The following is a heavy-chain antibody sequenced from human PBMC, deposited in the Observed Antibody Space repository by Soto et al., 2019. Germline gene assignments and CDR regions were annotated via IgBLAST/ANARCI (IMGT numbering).Heavy chain of an antibody. Sequence: QVHLVQSGAEVKKTGASVKVSCKGSGYTFTSYGITWVRQAPGQGLEWMGWISAHNGKTNYSQKLQRRDTATRDTPPSTAYMELRSLRSDDTAGYYCASGRYGDNWGQGARVSVSS. CDR2: ISAHNGKT. V-gene: IGHV1-18*01. J-gene: IGHJ4*02. D-gene: IGHD1-26*01. CDR1: GYTFTSYG. CDR3: ASGRYGDN.